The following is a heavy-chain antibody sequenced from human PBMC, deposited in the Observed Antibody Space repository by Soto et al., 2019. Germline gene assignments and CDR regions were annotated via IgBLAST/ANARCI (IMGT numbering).Heavy chain of an antibody. J-gene: IGHJ4*02. CDR2: ISYDGSNK. D-gene: IGHD2-15*01. CDR1: GFTFSSYA. CDR3: ARAFYCSGGSCHYFDY. V-gene: IGHV3-30-3*01. Sequence: GGSLRLSCAASGFTFSSYAMHWVRQAPGKGLEWVAVISYDGSNKYYADSVKGRFTISRDNSKNTLYLQMNSLRAEDTAVYYCARAFYCSGGSCHYFDYWGQGTLVTVSS.